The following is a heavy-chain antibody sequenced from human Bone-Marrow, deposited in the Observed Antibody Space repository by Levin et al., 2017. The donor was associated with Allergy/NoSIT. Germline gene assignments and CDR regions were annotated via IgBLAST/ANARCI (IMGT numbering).Heavy chain of an antibody. J-gene: IGHJ4*02. CDR2: IYPADFDT. Sequence: GESLKISCKTSGFNFDNYWIGWVRQMPGKGLEWMGIIYPADFDTRYSPSFEGQVTISVDASITTAYLRLQSLEASDTALYYCARHPYFLGASDKGFDFWGQGTLVTVSS. D-gene: IGHD4/OR15-4a*01. V-gene: IGHV5-51*01. CDR3: ARHPYFLGASDKGFDF. CDR1: GFNFDNYW.